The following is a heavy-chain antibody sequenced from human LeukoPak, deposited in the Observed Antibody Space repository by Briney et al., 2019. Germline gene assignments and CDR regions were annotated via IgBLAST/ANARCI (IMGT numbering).Heavy chain of an antibody. CDR2: INHSGST. CDR1: GGSFSGYD. Sequence: SETLSLTCAVYGGSFSGYDWSWIRQPPGKGLEWIGDINHSGSTNYNPSLKSRVTVSVDTSKNQFSLKLSSVTAADTAVYYCARLSSGYYNWFDPWGQGTLVTVSS. V-gene: IGHV4-34*01. D-gene: IGHD3-3*01. CDR3: ARLSSGYYNWFDP. J-gene: IGHJ5*02.